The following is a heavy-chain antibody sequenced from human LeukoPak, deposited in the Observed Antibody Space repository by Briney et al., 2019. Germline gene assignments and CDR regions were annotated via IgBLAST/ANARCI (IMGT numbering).Heavy chain of an antibody. Sequence: GASVKVSCKASGYTLTDYYIHWVRQAPGQGLEWMGWVNPNSGDTNHAHKFQGRVTMTSDTSISTAYMDLNRVRSDDTDVYYCALLFSSTWYRLDSWGQGTLVTVSS. V-gene: IGHV1-2*02. J-gene: IGHJ4*02. CDR1: GYTLTDYY. CDR3: ALLFSSTWYRLDS. CDR2: VNPNSGDT. D-gene: IGHD6-13*01.